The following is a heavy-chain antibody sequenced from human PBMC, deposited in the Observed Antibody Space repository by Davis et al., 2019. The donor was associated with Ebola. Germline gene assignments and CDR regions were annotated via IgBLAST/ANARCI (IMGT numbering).Heavy chain of an antibody. Sequence: GESLKISCAASGFTFSGSAMHWVRQASGKGLEWVGRIRSKANSYATAYAASVKGRFTISRDDSKNTAYPQMNSLKTEDTAVYYCTATVTTDYWGQGTLVTVSS. D-gene: IGHD4-17*01. CDR1: GFTFSGSA. J-gene: IGHJ4*02. CDR2: IRSKANSYAT. V-gene: IGHV3-73*01. CDR3: TATVTTDY.